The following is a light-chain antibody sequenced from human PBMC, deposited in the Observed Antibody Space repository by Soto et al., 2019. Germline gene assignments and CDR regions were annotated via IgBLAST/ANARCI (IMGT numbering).Light chain of an antibody. CDR2: GNK. V-gene: IGLV1-40*02. Sequence: QSVLTQPPSVSGVPGQKITISCTGSRSNIGAGYDVHWYQQFRGTAPKLLIYGNKNRPSGVPDRFSGSKSGTSASLAITGLQAEDDADYFCQSSYSRFSGLVFGGGTKLTV. CDR3: QSSYSRFSGLV. J-gene: IGLJ2*01. CDR1: RSNIGAGYD.